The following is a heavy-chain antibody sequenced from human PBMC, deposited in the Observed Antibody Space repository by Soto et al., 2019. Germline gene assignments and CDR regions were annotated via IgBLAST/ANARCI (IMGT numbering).Heavy chain of an antibody. J-gene: IGHJ6*02. CDR2: FDPEDGET. CDR1: GYTLTELS. Sequence: EASVKVSCKVSGYTLTELSMHWVRQAPGKGLEWMGGFDPEDGETIYAQKFQGRVTMTEDTSTDTAYMELSSLRSEDTAVYYCATCKAARYYYGMDVWGQGTTVTVSS. D-gene: IGHD6-6*01. CDR3: ATCKAARYYYGMDV. V-gene: IGHV1-24*01.